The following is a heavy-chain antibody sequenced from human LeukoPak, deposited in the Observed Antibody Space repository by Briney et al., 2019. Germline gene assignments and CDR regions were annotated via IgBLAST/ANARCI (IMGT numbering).Heavy chain of an antibody. D-gene: IGHD2-2*01. CDR2: ISSSSSTI. V-gene: IGHV3-48*02. CDR1: GFTFSSYS. J-gene: IGHJ4*02. Sequence: GGSLRLSCAASGFTFSSYSMNWVRQAPGKGLEWVSYISSSSSTIYYADSVKGRFTISRDNAKNSLYLQMNSLRDEDTAVYYCATRQLGYCSSTSCSSPDYWGQGPLVRVSS. CDR3: ATRQLGYCSSTSCSSPDY.